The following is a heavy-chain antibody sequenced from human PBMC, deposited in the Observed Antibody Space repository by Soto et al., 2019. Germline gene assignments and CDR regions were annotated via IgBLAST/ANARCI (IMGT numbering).Heavy chain of an antibody. CDR1: GFTFSSYW. Sequence: GGSLRLSCAASGFTFSSYWMSWVRQAPGKGLEWVANIKQDGSEKYYVDSVKGRFTISRDNAKNSLYLQMNSLRAEDTAAYYCARDAGYCSSTSCEGELNWFDPWGQGTLVTVSS. V-gene: IGHV3-7*01. CDR2: IKQDGSEK. J-gene: IGHJ5*02. CDR3: ARDAGYCSSTSCEGELNWFDP. D-gene: IGHD2-2*01.